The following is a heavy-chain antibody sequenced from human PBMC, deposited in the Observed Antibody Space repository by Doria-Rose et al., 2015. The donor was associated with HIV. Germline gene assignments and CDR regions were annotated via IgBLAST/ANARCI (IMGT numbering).Heavy chain of an antibody. Sequence: QVTLKESGPVLVEPTETLTLTCTVSGVSLSSPGMGVSWIRQPPGKALEWLANIFSDDERSYKTSLESRLTIAKGTSKSQVVLTMTDMDPVDTATDYCARIKSSRWYHKYYFDFWGQGTLVIVSA. D-gene: IGHD6-13*01. CDR2: IFSDDER. CDR1: GVSLSSPGMG. CDR3: ARIKSSRWYHKYYFDF. J-gene: IGHJ4*02. V-gene: IGHV2-26*01.